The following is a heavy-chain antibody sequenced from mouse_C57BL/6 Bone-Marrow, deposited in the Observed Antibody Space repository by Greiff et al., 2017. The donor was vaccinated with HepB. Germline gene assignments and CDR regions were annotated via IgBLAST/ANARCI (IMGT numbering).Heavy chain of an antibody. CDR1: GYTFTSYG. CDR3: AIFCDYGDYAMDY. V-gene: IGHV1-81*01. CDR2: IYPRSGNT. Sequence: QVQLQQSGAELARPGASVKLSCKASGYTFTSYGISWVKQRTGQGLEWIGEIYPRSGNTYYNEKFKGKATLTADKSSSTAYMELRSLTSEDSAVYFCAIFCDYGDYAMDYWGQGPSVTVSS. J-gene: IGHJ4*01. D-gene: IGHD2-4*01.